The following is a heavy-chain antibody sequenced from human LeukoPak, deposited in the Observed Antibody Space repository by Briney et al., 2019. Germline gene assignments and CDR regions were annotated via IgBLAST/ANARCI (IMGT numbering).Heavy chain of an antibody. J-gene: IGHJ4*02. V-gene: IGHV3-66*01. CDR2: IYSGGST. Sequence: GGSLRLSCAASGFTVSSNYMSWVRQAPGKGLEWVSVIYSGGSTYYADSVKGRFTISRDNSKNTLYLQMNSLRAEDTAVYYSGLADYYDSSGYYEHFDYWGQGTLVTVSS. D-gene: IGHD3-22*01. CDR1: GFTVSSNY. CDR3: GLADYYDSSGYYEHFDY.